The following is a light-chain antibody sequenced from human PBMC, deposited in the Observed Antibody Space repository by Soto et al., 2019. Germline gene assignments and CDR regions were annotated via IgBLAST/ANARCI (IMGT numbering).Light chain of an antibody. J-gene: IGLJ1*01. CDR1: SSNIGAGYD. CDR2: GNT. CDR3: QSYDSTLSARYV. Sequence: QSVLTQPPSVSGAPGQRVTISCTGSSSNIGAGYDVHWYQQRPGTAPKLLIFGNTNRPSGVPDRFSGSKPGTSASLAITGLQAEDEGDYYCQSYDSTLSARYVFGTGTKVNVL. V-gene: IGLV1-40*01.